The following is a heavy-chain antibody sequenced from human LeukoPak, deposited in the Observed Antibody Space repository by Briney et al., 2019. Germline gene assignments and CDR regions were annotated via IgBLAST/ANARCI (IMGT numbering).Heavy chain of an antibody. Sequence: QPGRSLRLSCAASGFTFSSYAMHWVRQAPGKGLEWVAVISYDGSNKYYADSVKGRFTISRDNSKNTLYLQMNSLIAEDTAVYYCAKEFYDSSSYDPYWYFDLWGRGTLVTVSS. CDR3: AKEFYDSSSYDPYWYFDL. CDR2: ISYDGSNK. V-gene: IGHV3-30-3*01. CDR1: GFTFSSYA. J-gene: IGHJ2*01. D-gene: IGHD3-22*01.